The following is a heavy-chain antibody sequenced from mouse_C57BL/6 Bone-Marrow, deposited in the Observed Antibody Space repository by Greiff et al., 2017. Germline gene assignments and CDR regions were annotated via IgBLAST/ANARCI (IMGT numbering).Heavy chain of an antibody. V-gene: IGHV5-6*02. Sequence: EVMLVESGGDLVKPGGSLKLSCAASGFTFSSYGMSWVRQTPDKRLEWVATISSGGSYTYYPDSVKGRFTISRDNAKNTLYLQMSSLKSEDTAMYYCASPHPSWFAYWGQGTLVTVSA. CDR2: ISSGGSYT. CDR1: GFTFSSYG. CDR3: ASPHPSWFAY. J-gene: IGHJ3*01.